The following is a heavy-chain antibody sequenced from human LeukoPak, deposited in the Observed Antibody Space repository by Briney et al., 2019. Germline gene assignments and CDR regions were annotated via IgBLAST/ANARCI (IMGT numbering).Heavy chain of an antibody. D-gene: IGHD1-1*01. Sequence: GGSLRLSCAASGFTFSGFGMHWVRQAPGKGLEWVAVIWYDGSKKYYEDSVKGRFTLSRDNSKNTVYLQLNNLRVEDTAMYYCARASWVSNADAVCWGQGTLVTVPS. J-gene: IGHJ4*02. V-gene: IGHV3-33*01. CDR2: IWYDGSKK. CDR3: ARASWVSNADAVC. CDR1: GFTFSGFG.